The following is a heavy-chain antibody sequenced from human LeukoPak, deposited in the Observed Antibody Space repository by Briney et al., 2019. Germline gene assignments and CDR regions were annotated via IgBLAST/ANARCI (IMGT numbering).Heavy chain of an antibody. CDR3: AGNFLYCTNGVCYDY. CDR2: IYHSGST. J-gene: IGHJ4*02. V-gene: IGHV4-38-2*01. CDR1: GYSISSGYY. D-gene: IGHD2-8*01. Sequence: PSETLSLTCAVSGYSISSGYYWGWIRQPPGKGLEWIGSIYHSGSTYYNPSLKSRVTISVDTSKNQFSLKLSSVTAADTAVYYCAGNFLYCTNGVCYDYWGQGTLVTVSS.